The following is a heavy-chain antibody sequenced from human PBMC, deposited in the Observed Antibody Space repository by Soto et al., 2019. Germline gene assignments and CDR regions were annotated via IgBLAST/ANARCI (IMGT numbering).Heavy chain of an antibody. CDR3: ATKAGY. V-gene: IGHV1-2*02. CDR1: GYTCTVFY. CDR2: INPKSGGT. J-gene: IGHJ4*02. Sequence: GSVKVSCKASGYTCTVFYLHCVRQAPGQGLEWMGWINPKSGGTNYAQKFQGRVTMTRDTSISTAYMEISSLRSDDTALYYCATKAGYWGQGTLVTVSS.